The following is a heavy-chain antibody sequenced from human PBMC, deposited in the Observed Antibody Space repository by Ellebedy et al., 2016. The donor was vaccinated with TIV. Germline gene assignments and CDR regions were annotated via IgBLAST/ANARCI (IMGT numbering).Heavy chain of an antibody. V-gene: IGHV5-51*01. J-gene: IGHJ3*02. Sequence: GESLKISCKGSGYIFTNYWIGWVRQMPGKGLEWMGIIYPGDSDTRYSPSFQGQVTNSADKSINTAYLQWSSLRASDTAMYYCARHENLYDAFDNWGQGTIVAVSS. CDR3: ARHENLYDAFDN. D-gene: IGHD1-14*01. CDR2: IYPGDSDT. CDR1: GYIFTNYW.